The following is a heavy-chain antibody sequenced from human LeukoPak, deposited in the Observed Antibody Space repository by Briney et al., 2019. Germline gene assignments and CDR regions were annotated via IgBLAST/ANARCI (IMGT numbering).Heavy chain of an antibody. CDR2: IYYSGST. V-gene: IGHV4-59*12. Sequence: SETLSLTCTVSGGSISSYYWSWIRQPPGKGLEWIGYIYYSGSTNYNPSLKSRVTMSVDTSKNQFSLKLSSVTAADTAVYYCAREYFDWLLYPDAFDIWGQGTMVTVSS. J-gene: IGHJ3*02. CDR3: AREYFDWLLYPDAFDI. CDR1: GGSISSYY. D-gene: IGHD3-9*01.